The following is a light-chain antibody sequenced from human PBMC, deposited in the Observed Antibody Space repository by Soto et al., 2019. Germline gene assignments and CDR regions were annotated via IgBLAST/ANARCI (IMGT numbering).Light chain of an antibody. CDR2: GAF. Sequence: EIVLTQSPDTLSLSPGERATLSCGASQSVSSSFLAWYQQKPGQAPRLLIYGAFSRATGIPDRFSGSGSGTDFTLTISRLEPEDSAVYYGQQYGSSPLYSFGQGTKLEIK. CDR3: QQYGSSPLYS. V-gene: IGKV3-20*01. J-gene: IGKJ2*01. CDR1: QSVSSSF.